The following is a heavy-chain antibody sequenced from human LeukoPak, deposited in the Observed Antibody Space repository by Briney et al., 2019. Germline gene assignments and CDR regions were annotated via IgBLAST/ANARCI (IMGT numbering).Heavy chain of an antibody. V-gene: IGHV3-33*01. Sequence: GGSLRLSCAASGFTFSSYGMHWVRQAPGKGLEWVAVRWYDGSNKYYADSVKGRFTISRDNSKNTLYLQMNSLRAEDTAVYYCARGGEFQLLSPLYYYYGMDVWGKGTTVTVSS. CDR3: ARGGEFQLLSPLYYYYGMDV. CDR2: RWYDGSNK. D-gene: IGHD2-2*01. CDR1: GFTFSSYG. J-gene: IGHJ6*04.